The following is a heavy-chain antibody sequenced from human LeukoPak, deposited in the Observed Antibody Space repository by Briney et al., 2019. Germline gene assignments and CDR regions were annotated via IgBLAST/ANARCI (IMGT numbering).Heavy chain of an antibody. Sequence: ASVKVSCKASGYTFTGYYMHWVRQAPGQALEWMGWMNPNSGGTNYAQKFQGRVTMTRDTSISTAYMELSRLRSDDTAVYYCARHHRRKYYDLWSGYGYYFDYWGQGTLVTVSS. CDR1: GYTFTGYY. CDR3: ARHHRRKYYDLWSGYGYYFDY. J-gene: IGHJ4*02. CDR2: MNPNSGGT. D-gene: IGHD3-3*01. V-gene: IGHV1-2*02.